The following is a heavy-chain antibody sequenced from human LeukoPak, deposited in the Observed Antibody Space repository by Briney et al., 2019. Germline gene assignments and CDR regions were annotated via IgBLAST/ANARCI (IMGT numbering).Heavy chain of an antibody. CDR3: AREYLEYGSGNDYFDY. J-gene: IGHJ4*02. CDR1: GGSISSSNW. V-gene: IGHV4-4*02. CDR2: IYHSGST. D-gene: IGHD3-10*01. Sequence: SGTLSLTCAVSGGSISSSNWWSWVRQPPGKGLEWIGEIYHSGSTNYNPSLKSRVTISVDKSKNQFSLKLSSVTAADTAVYYCAREYLEYGSGNDYFDYWGQGTLVTVSS.